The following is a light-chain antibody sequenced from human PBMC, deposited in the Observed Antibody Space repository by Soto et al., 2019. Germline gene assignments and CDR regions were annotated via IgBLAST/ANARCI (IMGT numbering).Light chain of an antibody. V-gene: IGKV3-20*01. Sequence: EIVLTQSPGTLSLSPGERATLSCRASQSVDSNYLAWYQQKPGQAPRLLIFGASSRATGIPDRFSGSGSGTDFTLTISRLEPEDFAVYYCQHYGNSQYTFGQWTKLEIK. J-gene: IGKJ2*01. CDR1: QSVDSNY. CDR3: QHYGNSQYT. CDR2: GAS.